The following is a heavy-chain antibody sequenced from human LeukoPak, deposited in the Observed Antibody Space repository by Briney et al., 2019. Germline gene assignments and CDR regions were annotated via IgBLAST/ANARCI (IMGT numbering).Heavy chain of an antibody. Sequence: GGSLRLSCAASGFTFSSYGMHWVRQAPGKGLEWVAFIRYDGSNKYYADSVKGRFTISRDNSKNTLYLQMNSLRAEDTAVYYCAKPLYSSSWYGNFDYWGQGTLVTVSS. CDR3: AKPLYSSSWYGNFDY. J-gene: IGHJ4*02. V-gene: IGHV3-30*02. CDR2: IRYDGSNK. CDR1: GFTFSSYG. D-gene: IGHD6-13*01.